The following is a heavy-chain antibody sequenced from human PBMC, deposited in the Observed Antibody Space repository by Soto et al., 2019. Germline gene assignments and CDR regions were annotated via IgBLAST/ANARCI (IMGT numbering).Heavy chain of an antibody. Sequence: EVHLLDSGGDLVQPGGSLRLSCAASGFTFSDYAMSWVRQAPGKGLEWVSGITGSGGFTDHADSVKGRFTISRDNSKNTLFLEMNSVRAEDTALYYCARTYSGSFWGLFDYWGQGTLVTVSS. V-gene: IGHV3-23*01. J-gene: IGHJ4*02. D-gene: IGHD1-26*01. CDR1: GFTFSDYA. CDR3: ARTYSGSFWGLFDY. CDR2: ITGSGGFT.